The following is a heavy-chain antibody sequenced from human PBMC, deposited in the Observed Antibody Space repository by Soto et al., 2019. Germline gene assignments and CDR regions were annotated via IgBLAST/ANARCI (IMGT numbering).Heavy chain of an antibody. CDR1: GFPFRDYY. Sequence: GGSLRLSCAASGFPFRDYYMSWIRQTPGKGLEWISDISVSGSSIQYADSVKGRFTISRDNAKNSLFLQLNSLGDEDTAIYYCAREGAAPGTYNWFDSWGQGTQVTVSS. D-gene: IGHD6-13*01. J-gene: IGHJ5*01. CDR2: ISVSGSSI. CDR3: AREGAAPGTYNWFDS. V-gene: IGHV3-11*01.